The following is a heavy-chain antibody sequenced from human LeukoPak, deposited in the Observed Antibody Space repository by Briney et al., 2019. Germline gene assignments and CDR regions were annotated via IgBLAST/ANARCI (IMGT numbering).Heavy chain of an antibody. V-gene: IGHV3-30-3*01. CDR3: AREQDGDYYGMDV. Sequence: GGSLRLPCAASGFTFSSYAMHWVRQAPGKGLEWVAVISYDGSNKYYADSVKGRFTISRDNSKNTLYLQMNSLRAEDTAVYYCAREQDGDYYGMDVWGQGTTVTVSS. CDR1: GFTFSSYA. D-gene: IGHD4-17*01. J-gene: IGHJ6*02. CDR2: ISYDGSNK.